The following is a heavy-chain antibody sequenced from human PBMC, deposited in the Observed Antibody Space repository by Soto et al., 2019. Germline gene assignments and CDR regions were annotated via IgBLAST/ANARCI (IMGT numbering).Heavy chain of an antibody. CDR1: VGAFSSCDYY. V-gene: IGHV4-30-4*01. CDR2: IYYSGST. J-gene: IGHJ6*02. CDR3: DRRSMTTVTTQTIYYYYYGMDV. D-gene: IGHD4-17*01. Sequence: PSETLSLTGTVCVGAFSSCDYYWSLIRHPPGKGLEWIGYIYYSGSTYYNPSLKSRVTISVDTSKNQFSLKLSSVTAADTAVYYCDRRSMTTVTTQTIYYYYYGMDVWGQGTTVTVSS.